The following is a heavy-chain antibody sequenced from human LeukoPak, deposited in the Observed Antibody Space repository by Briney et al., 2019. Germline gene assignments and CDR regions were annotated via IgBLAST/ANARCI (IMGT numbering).Heavy chain of an antibody. V-gene: IGHV4-39*07. J-gene: IGHJ4*02. CDR2: IYYSGGA. CDR1: GDSLRKSTFY. Sequence: SETLSLTCTVSGDSLRKSTFYWVWIRQPSGKGLEWIGSIYYSGGADYNPSLQSRVTISVDTSKNEFSLKVRSVTAADTAVYFCARTHCEGDCFSAIRYWGQGTPVTVSS. D-gene: IGHD2-21*02. CDR3: ARTHCEGDCFSAIRY.